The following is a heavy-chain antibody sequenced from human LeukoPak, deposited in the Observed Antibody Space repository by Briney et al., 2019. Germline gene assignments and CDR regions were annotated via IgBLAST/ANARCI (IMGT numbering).Heavy chain of an antibody. CDR1: GFTVSSNY. CDR2: IYSGGST. Sequence: PGGSLRLSCAASGFTVSSNYMSWVRQAPGKGLEWVSVIYSGGSTYYADSVKGRFTISGDNSKNTLYLQMNSLRAEDTAVYYCAREGMVRGPSTKDYFDYWGQGTLVTVSS. CDR3: AREGMVRGPSTKDYFDY. D-gene: IGHD3-10*01. V-gene: IGHV3-66*01. J-gene: IGHJ4*02.